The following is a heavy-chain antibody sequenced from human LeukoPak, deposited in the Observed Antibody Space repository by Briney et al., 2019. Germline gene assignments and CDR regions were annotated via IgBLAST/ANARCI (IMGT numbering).Heavy chain of an antibody. V-gene: IGHV3-11*01. CDR3: ARDPGWLQLRYYMDV. Sequence: GGSLRLSCAASGFTFSDYYMSWIRQAPGKGLEWVSYISSSGSTIYYADSVKGRFTISRDNAKNSLYLQMNSLRAEDTAVYYCARDPGWLQLRYYMDVWGEGTTVTVSS. CDR2: ISSSGSTI. J-gene: IGHJ6*03. D-gene: IGHD5-24*01. CDR1: GFTFSDYY.